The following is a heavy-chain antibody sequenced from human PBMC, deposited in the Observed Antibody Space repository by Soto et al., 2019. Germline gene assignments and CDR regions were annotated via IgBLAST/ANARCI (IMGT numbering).Heavy chain of an antibody. CDR3: AADYCSGGSCYSDY. D-gene: IGHD2-15*01. V-gene: IGHV4-39*01. Sequence: QLQLQESGPGLVKPSETLSLTCTVSGGSISSSSYYWGWICQPPGKGLEWIGSIYYSGSTYYNPSLKSRVTISVDTSKNQFSLKLSSVTAADTAVYYCAADYCSGGSCYSDYWGQGTLVTVSS. CDR2: IYYSGST. CDR1: GGSISSSSYY. J-gene: IGHJ4*02.